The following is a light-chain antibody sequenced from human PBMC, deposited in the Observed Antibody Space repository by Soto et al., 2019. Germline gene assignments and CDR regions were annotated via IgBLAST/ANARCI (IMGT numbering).Light chain of an antibody. CDR2: DAS. CDR1: QSISSW. V-gene: IGKV1-5*01. Sequence: DIQMTQSPSTLSASVGDRVTITCRASQSISSWLAWYQQKPGNAPKLLIYDASSLESGVPSRFSGSGSGTEFALTISSLQPDDFATYQCQQYNSYPWTFGQGTKVEIK. J-gene: IGKJ1*01. CDR3: QQYNSYPWT.